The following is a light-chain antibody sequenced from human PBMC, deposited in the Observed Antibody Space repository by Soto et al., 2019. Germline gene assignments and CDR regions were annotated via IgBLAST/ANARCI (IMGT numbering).Light chain of an antibody. CDR2: DVT. Sequence: QSVLTQPPSASGSPGQSVTISCTGTSSDVGAYNYVSWYQQHPGKAPKLMIYDVTKRPSGVPDRFSGSKSGNTASLTVSGLQAEYEADYSCLPYAGSRICLSGGGTKLTVL. J-gene: IGLJ3*02. CDR1: SSDVGAYNY. CDR3: LPYAGSRICL. V-gene: IGLV2-8*01.